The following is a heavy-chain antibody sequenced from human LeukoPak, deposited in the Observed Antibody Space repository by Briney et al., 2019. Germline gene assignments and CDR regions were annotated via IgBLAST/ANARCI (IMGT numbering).Heavy chain of an antibody. Sequence: PGGSLRLSCAASGFTFSSYAMHWVRRAPGKGLEWVAVISYDGSNKYYADFVKGRFTISRDNSKNTLYLQMNSLRAEDTAVYYCARGTPSSSGWLYYGMDVWGQGTTVTVSS. V-gene: IGHV3-30-3*01. D-gene: IGHD6-19*01. CDR2: ISYDGSNK. CDR3: ARGTPSSSGWLYYGMDV. CDR1: GFTFSSYA. J-gene: IGHJ6*02.